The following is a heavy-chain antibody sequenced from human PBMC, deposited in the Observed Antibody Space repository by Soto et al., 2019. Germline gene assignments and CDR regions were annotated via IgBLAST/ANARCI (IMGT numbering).Heavy chain of an antibody. J-gene: IGHJ6*02. V-gene: IGHV5-51*07. CDR3: ARTSMADYYYYYGMDV. CDR2: IYPGDSDT. Sequence: GASLKISCKGCGYSFTSYWIGWVHQMTGKGLEWMGIIYPGDSDTRYSPSFQGQVTISADKSISTAYLQWSSLKASDTAMYYCARTSMADYYYYYGMDVWGQGTTVTVSS. CDR1: GYSFTSYW. D-gene: IGHD2-2*01.